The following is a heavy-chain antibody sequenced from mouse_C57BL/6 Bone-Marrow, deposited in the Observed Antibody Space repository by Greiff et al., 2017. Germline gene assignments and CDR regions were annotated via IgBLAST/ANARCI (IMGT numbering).Heavy chain of an antibody. D-gene: IGHD1-1*01. Sequence: QVQLQQPGAELVKPGASVKVSCKASGYTFTSYWMHWVKQRPGQGLEWIGRIHPSDSDTNYNQKFKGKATLTVDKSSSTAYMQLSSLTSEDSAVYYCALITTVVAPGAMDDWGQGTSVTVSS. CDR1: GYTFTSYW. V-gene: IGHV1-74*01. CDR3: ALITTVVAPGAMDD. J-gene: IGHJ4*01. CDR2: IHPSDSDT.